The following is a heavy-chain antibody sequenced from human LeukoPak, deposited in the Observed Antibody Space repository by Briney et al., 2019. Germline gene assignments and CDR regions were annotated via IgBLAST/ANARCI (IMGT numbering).Heavy chain of an antibody. J-gene: IGHJ4*02. Sequence: GGSLRLSCVASGFTFTKCAMSWIRQAPGKGLEWVAIITATGDTAYYADSVKGRFTISRDNSRNTVYMQMDSLRAEDTAIYYCAGDRNSDWYSPLDYWGQGTQVTVSP. CDR1: GFTFTKCA. CDR2: ITATGDTA. D-gene: IGHD6-19*01. CDR3: AGDRNSDWYSPLDY. V-gene: IGHV3-23*01.